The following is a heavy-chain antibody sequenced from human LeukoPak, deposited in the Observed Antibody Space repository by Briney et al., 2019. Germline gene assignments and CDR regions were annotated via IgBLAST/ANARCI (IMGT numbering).Heavy chain of an antibody. CDR1: GGSISSYY. Sequence: PSETLSLTCTVSGGSISSYYWSWIRQPPGKGLEWIGHISDSGSTNYNPSLKSRVTISVDKSKNQFSLKLSSVTAADTAVYYCARTLTYRLTGYTFDMWGPGTRVTVS. CDR3: ARTLTYRLTGYTFDM. V-gene: IGHV4-59*01. D-gene: IGHD3-9*01. J-gene: IGHJ3*02. CDR2: ISDSGST.